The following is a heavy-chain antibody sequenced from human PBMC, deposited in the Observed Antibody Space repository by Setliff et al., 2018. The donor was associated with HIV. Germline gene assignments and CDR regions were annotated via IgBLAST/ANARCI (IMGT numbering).Heavy chain of an antibody. J-gene: IGHJ4*02. CDR1: GASISSGGYY. Sequence: SETLSLTCTVSGASISSGGYYWNWIRQLPGKGLEWIGYILDSGSTYYNPSLRGRLSMSIDTSANQFSVELTSVTAADTAVYYCARRAGSDYFTRFDYWGQGTLVTVSS. CDR2: ILDSGST. CDR3: ARRAGSDYFTRFDY. D-gene: IGHD3-10*01. V-gene: IGHV4-31*03.